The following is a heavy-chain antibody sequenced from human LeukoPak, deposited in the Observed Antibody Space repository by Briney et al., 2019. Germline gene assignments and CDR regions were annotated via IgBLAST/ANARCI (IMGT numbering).Heavy chain of an antibody. J-gene: IGHJ3*02. Sequence: KPSETLSLTCTVSGGSISSSSYYWGWLRQPPGKGLEWIGSIYYSGSTYYNPSLKSRVTISVDTSKNQFSLKLSSVTAADTAVYYCARRRPPTHHSGSYYDAFDIWGQGTMVTVSS. V-gene: IGHV4-39*01. CDR1: GGSISSSSYY. D-gene: IGHD1-26*01. CDR2: IYYSGST. CDR3: ARRRPPTHHSGSYYDAFDI.